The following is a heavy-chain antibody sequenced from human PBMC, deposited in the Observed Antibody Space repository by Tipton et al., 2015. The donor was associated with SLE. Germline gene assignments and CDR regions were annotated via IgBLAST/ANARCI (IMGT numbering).Heavy chain of an antibody. J-gene: IGHJ6*03. D-gene: IGHD3-3*01. CDR3: ARQFLEWSRDFYSRYYMDV. Sequence: QLVQSGVEVKKPGASVKVSCKASGYTFNHYGISWVRQAPGEGLEWMGWISAWNGNTNYAQKFKDRVTFTTDTSTTTAYMELRSLRSDDTAVYSCARQFLEWSRDFYSRYYMDVWGKGTTVTISS. CDR2: ISAWNGNT. CDR1: GYTFNHYG. V-gene: IGHV1-18*01.